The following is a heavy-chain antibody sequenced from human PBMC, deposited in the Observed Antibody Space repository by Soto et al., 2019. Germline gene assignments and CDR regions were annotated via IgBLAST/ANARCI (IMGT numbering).Heavy chain of an antibody. D-gene: IGHD6-19*01. Sequence: SQTLSLTCAISGDSVSSNSAAWKCSIHSPSRGLEWLGRTYYRSKWYNDYAVSVKSRITINPDTSKNQFSLQLNSVTPEDTAVYYCARDLRMGIAVAGAYYYYGMDVWGQGTTVTVSS. CDR3: ARDLRMGIAVAGAYYYYGMDV. V-gene: IGHV6-1*01. CDR1: GDSVSSNSAA. J-gene: IGHJ6*02. CDR2: TYYRSKWYN.